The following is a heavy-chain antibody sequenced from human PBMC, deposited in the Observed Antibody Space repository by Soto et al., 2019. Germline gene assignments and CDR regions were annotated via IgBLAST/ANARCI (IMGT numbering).Heavy chain of an antibody. D-gene: IGHD3-10*01. V-gene: IGHV3-53*01. CDR2: IYSGGYT. Sequence: EVQLVESGGGLIQPGGSLRLSCAVSGFTVSNNYMSWVRQAPGKGLEGVSVIYSGGYTAYGDSVKGRFTISRDNSKNTLYFKKKSRGAEDTAGFYCGTPPGGGGYWGQGTLVTVSS. J-gene: IGHJ4*02. CDR3: GTPPGGGGY. CDR1: GFTVSNNY.